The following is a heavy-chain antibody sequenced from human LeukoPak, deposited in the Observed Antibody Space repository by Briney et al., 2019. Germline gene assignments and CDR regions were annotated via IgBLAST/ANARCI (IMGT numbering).Heavy chain of an antibody. CDR1: GYTLTGHY. CDR3: ARGGPVVGATTGSFDY. CDR2: IYPNSGGP. D-gene: IGHD1-26*01. V-gene: IGHV1-2*02. J-gene: IGHJ4*02. Sequence: ASVKVSCKASGYTLTGHYIHWVRHAPGQGLEWMGWIYPNSGGPNYAQNFQGRVTMTRDTSISTAYIELRRLRSDDTAVYYCARGGPVVGATTGSFDYWGQGTLVTVSS.